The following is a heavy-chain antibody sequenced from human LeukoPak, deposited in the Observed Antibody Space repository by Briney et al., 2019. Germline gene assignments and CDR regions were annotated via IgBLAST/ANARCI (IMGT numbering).Heavy chain of an antibody. CDR3: ASRSALGDIDY. V-gene: IGHV4-34*01. J-gene: IGHJ4*02. Sequence: SETLSLTCGVYDGSFSGYYWSWIRQPPGKGLEWIGEINHSGSTKYNPSLKSRVTISADTSKNQFSLKVNSVTAADTAVYYCASRSALGDIDYWGQGTLVTVSS. CDR1: DGSFSGYY. CDR2: INHSGST. D-gene: IGHD2-15*01.